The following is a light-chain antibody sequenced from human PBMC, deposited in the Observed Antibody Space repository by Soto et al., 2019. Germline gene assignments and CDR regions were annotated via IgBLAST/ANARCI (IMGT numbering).Light chain of an antibody. CDR1: QGISRY. CDR2: AAS. CDR3: QQLNTYPVT. J-gene: IGKJ4*01. V-gene: IGKV1-9*01. Sequence: QLTQSPSSLSASVGDSVTITCRASQGISRYLSWYQQKPGRAPKLLISAASTLQSGVPARFSGSGSGTDFTLSITSLQPEDFATYYCQQLNTYPVTVGGGTKVDIK.